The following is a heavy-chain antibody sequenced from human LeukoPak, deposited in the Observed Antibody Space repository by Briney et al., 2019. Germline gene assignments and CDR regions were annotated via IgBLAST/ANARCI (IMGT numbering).Heavy chain of an antibody. CDR1: GGSISSYY. Sequence: SETLSLTCTVSGGSISSYYWSWIRQPAGKGLEWMGRIYNSGTTNYNPSLNSRVTISTDMSKNQISLKLSSVTAADTAVYYCARVVAARNYFDYWGQGTLVTVSS. J-gene: IGHJ4*02. D-gene: IGHD2-15*01. V-gene: IGHV4-4*07. CDR2: IYNSGTT. CDR3: ARVVAARNYFDY.